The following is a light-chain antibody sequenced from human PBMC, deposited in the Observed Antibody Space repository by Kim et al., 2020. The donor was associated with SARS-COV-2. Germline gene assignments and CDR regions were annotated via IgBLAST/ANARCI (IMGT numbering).Light chain of an antibody. Sequence: EIVLTQSPGALSLSPVERATLSCRASQSVSSNYLAWYQHKRGQAPRLLIYGVFSRAPGIPDRFSGSGSGTDFTLIISRLEPEDFAVYYCQHYGGSLFTFGQGTKLEI. CDR1: QSVSSNY. V-gene: IGKV3-20*01. J-gene: IGKJ2*01. CDR3: QHYGGSLFT. CDR2: GVF.